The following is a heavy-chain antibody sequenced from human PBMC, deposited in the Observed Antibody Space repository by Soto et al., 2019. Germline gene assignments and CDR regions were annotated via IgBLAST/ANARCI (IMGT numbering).Heavy chain of an antibody. J-gene: IGHJ4*02. Sequence: VQLVESGGGLVQPGRSLRLSCAASGFTFDDYAMHWVRQAPGKGLEWVSGISWNSGSIGYADSVKGRFTISRDNAKNSLYLQMNSLRAEDTALYYCAKDTEQWLVKGYYFDYWGQGTLVTVSS. V-gene: IGHV3-9*01. CDR2: ISWNSGSI. D-gene: IGHD6-19*01. CDR3: AKDTEQWLVKGYYFDY. CDR1: GFTFDDYA.